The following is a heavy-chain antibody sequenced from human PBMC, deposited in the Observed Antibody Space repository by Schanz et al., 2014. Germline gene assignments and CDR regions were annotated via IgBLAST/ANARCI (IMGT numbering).Heavy chain of an antibody. CDR3: ATASSPVREAGAGSSFHL. CDR2: IKSKTDGEKT. V-gene: IGHV3-15*01. CDR1: GFTFSSYS. D-gene: IGHD6-13*01. J-gene: IGHJ5*02. Sequence: EVQLVESGGGLVQPGGSLRLSCTASGFTFSSYSMNWVRQAPGKGLEWVRRIKSKTDGEKTDYAAPVKGRFSISRDDSPSTLYLQMNSLKIEDTAVYYCATASSPVREAGAGSSFHLWGQGTLVTVSP.